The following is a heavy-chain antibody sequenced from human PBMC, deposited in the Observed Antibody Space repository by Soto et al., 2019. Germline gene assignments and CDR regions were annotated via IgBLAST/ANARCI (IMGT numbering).Heavy chain of an antibody. CDR1: GFTFSSYG. Sequence: SGGSLRLSCAASGFTFSSYGMHWVRQAPGKGLEWVAVIWYDGSNKCYADSVKGRFTISRDNSKNTLYLQMNSLRAEDTAVYYCARERFDRPPPEFDYWGQGTLVTVSS. CDR2: IWYDGSNK. CDR3: ARERFDRPPPEFDY. J-gene: IGHJ4*02. D-gene: IGHD3-10*01. V-gene: IGHV3-33*01.